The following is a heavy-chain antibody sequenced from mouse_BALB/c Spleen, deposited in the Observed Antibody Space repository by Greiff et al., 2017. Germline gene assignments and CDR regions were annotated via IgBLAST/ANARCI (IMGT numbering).Heavy chain of an antibody. J-gene: IGHJ4*01. D-gene: IGHD2-4*01. V-gene: IGHV5-6-4*01. CDR1: GFTFSSYT. CDR2: ISSGGSYT. CDR3: ARRDYEAMDY. Sequence: DVKLVESGGGLVKPGGSLKLSCAASGFTFSSYTMSWVRQTPEKRLEWVATISSGGSYTYYPDSVKGRFTISRDNAKNTLYLQMSSLKSEDTAMYYCARRDYEAMDYWGQGTSVTVSS.